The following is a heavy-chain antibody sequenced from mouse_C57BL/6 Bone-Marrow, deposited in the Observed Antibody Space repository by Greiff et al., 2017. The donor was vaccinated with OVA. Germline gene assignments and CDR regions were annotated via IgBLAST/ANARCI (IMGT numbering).Heavy chain of an antibody. CDR2: ISNGGGST. CDR1: GFTFSDYY. Sequence: EVQVVESGGGLVQPGGSLKLSCAASGFTFSDYYMYWVRQTPEKRLEWVAYISNGGGSTYYPDTVKGRFTISRDNAKNTLYLQMSRLKSEDTAMYYCARRGSNYVEAMDYWGQGTSVTVSS. CDR3: ARRGSNYVEAMDY. V-gene: IGHV5-12*01. J-gene: IGHJ4*01. D-gene: IGHD2-5*01.